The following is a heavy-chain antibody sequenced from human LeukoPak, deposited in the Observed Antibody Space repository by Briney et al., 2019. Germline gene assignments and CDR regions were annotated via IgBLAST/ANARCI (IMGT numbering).Heavy chain of an antibody. CDR3: ARDPSMVRGENTPYFDY. CDR2: IIPIFGTA. V-gene: IGHV1-69*13. CDR1: GGTFSSYA. D-gene: IGHD3-10*01. J-gene: IGHJ4*02. Sequence: ASVKVSCKASGGTFSSYAISWVRQAPGQGLEWMGGIIPIFGTADYAQKFQDRVTITADESTSTAYMDLSSLRSEDTAVYYCARDPSMVRGENTPYFDYWGQGTLVTVSS.